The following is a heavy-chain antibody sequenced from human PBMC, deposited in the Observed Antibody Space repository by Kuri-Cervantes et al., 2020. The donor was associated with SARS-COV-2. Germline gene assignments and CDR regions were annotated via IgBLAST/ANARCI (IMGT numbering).Heavy chain of an antibody. V-gene: IGHV1-69*13. Sequence: SVKVSCKASGGTFSSYAISWARQAPGQGLEWMGRIIPIFGTANYAQKFQGRVTITADESTSTAYMELSSLRSEDTAVYYCVLIKGPYYYDSSGYYGDWYFDLWGRGTLVTVSS. CDR1: GGTFSSYA. J-gene: IGHJ2*01. CDR3: VLIKGPYYYDSSGYYGDWYFDL. CDR2: IIPIFGTA. D-gene: IGHD3-22*01.